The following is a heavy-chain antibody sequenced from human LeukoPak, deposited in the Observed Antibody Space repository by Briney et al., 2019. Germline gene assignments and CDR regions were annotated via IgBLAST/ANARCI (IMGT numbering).Heavy chain of an antibody. Sequence: GASVKVSCKASGGTFSSYAISWVRQAPGQGLEWMGGIIPIFGTANYAQKFQGRVTITTDESTSTAYMELSSLRSEDTAVYYCARGGRTIFGVADYWGQGTLVTVSS. CDR2: IIPIFGTA. CDR3: ARGGRTIFGVADY. D-gene: IGHD3-3*01. V-gene: IGHV1-69*05. J-gene: IGHJ4*02. CDR1: GGTFSSYA.